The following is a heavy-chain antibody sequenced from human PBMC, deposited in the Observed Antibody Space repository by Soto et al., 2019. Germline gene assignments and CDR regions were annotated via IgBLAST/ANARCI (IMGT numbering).Heavy chain of an antibody. J-gene: IGHJ6*02. CDR1: GESVSSGFYY. CDR3: ARVVRCTRSGCYYLAMDV. V-gene: IGHV4-61*01. D-gene: IGHD2-15*01. Sequence: SETLSLTCTVSGESVSSGFYYWNWIRQAPGKGLEWIGSILSSGRSNYNPSLKSRVSMSVVTSKNQFSLRLTSVGAADSAIYYCARVVRCTRSGCYYLAMDVWGQGTTVTVSS. CDR2: ILSSGRS.